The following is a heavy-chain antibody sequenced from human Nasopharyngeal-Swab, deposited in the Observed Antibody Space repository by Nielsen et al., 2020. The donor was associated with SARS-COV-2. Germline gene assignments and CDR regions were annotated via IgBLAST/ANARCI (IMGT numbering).Heavy chain of an antibody. Sequence: GESLKIYCAASGFTFSSYGMHWVRQAPGKGLEWVAVISYDGSNKYYADSVKGRFTISRDNSKNTLYLQMNSLRAEDTAVYYCAKAGYNGPNYYYYGMDVWGQGTTVTVSS. D-gene: IGHD5-24*01. CDR3: AKAGYNGPNYYYYGMDV. CDR2: ISYDGSNK. V-gene: IGHV3-30*18. J-gene: IGHJ6*02. CDR1: GFTFSSYG.